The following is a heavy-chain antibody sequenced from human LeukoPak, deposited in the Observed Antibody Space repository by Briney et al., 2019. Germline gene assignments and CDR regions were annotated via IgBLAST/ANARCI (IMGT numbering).Heavy chain of an antibody. Sequence: GGSLRLSCAASGFTFSGSAMHWVRQASGKGLEWVGRIRSKANSYATAYAASVKGRFTISRDDSKNTAYLQMNSLKTEDTAVYYCARVADFWSLYYFDYWGQGTLVTVSS. CDR2: IRSKANSYAT. CDR3: ARVADFWSLYYFDY. V-gene: IGHV3-73*01. CDR1: GFTFSGSA. D-gene: IGHD3-3*01. J-gene: IGHJ4*02.